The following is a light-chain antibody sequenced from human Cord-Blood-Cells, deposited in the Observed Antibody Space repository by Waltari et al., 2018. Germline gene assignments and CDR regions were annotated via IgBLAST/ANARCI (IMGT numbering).Light chain of an antibody. CDR2: GAS. J-gene: IGKJ4*01. CDR1: QSVSSN. CDR3: QQYNNWPFT. V-gene: IGKV3-15*01. Sequence: EIVMTQSPATLSVSQGERATLSCRASQSVSSNLAWYQQKPGQAPRLLIYGASTRATGIPARFSCSGSGTEFTLTISSLQSEDFAVYYCQQYNNWPFTFGGGTKVEIK.